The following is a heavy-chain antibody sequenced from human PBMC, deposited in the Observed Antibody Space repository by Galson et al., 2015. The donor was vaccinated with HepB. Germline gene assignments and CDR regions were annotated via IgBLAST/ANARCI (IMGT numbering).Heavy chain of an antibody. V-gene: IGHV3-30*02. CDR3: AKDPYLYSALAGTMAGFDY. D-gene: IGHD6-19*01. CDR1: GFTFSSYN. Sequence: SLRLSCAASGFTFSSYNMHWVRQAPGKGLEWVATIWVDGTNKFYADSVKGRFTISRDNSKNTLYLQMNSLRAEDTALYYCAKDPYLYSALAGTMAGFDYWGQGTLVTVSS. J-gene: IGHJ4*02. CDR2: IWVDGTNK.